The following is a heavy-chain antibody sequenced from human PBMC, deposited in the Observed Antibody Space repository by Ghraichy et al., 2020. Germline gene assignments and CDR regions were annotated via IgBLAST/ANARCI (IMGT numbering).Heavy chain of an antibody. CDR1: GGSISSSSYY. D-gene: IGHD2-21*02. Sequence: TLSLTCTVSGGSISSSSYYWGWIRQPPGKGLEWIGSIYYSGSTYYNPSLKSRVTISVDTSKNQFSLKLSSVTAADTAVYYCASRDPDDYWGQGTLVTVSS. CDR3: ASRDPDDY. V-gene: IGHV4-39*01. J-gene: IGHJ4*02. CDR2: IYYSGST.